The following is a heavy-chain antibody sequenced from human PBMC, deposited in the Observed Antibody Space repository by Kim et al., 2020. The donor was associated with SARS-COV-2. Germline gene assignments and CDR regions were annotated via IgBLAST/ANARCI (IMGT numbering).Heavy chain of an antibody. J-gene: IGHJ4*02. CDR2: ISSSSSYI. D-gene: IGHD3-22*01. CDR3: ARDIYYYDSSGYDY. Sequence: GGSLRLSCAASGFTFSSYSMNWVRQAPGKGLEWVSSISSSSSYIYYADSVKGRFTISRDKAKNSLYLQMNSLRAEDTAVYYCARDIYYYDSSGYDYWGQGTLVTVSS. CDR1: GFTFSSYS. V-gene: IGHV3-21*01.